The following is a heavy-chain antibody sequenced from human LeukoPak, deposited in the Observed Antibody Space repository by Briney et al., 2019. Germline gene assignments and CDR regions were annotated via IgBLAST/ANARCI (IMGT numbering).Heavy chain of an antibody. D-gene: IGHD2-15*01. Sequence: GSSVKVSCKASGGTFSSYTISWVRQAPGQGLEWMGRIIPILGIANYAQKFQGRVTITADKSTSTAYMELSSLRSEDTAVYYCARDPRGYCSGDSCYAEGGVYYYGMDVWGQGTTVTVSS. CDR1: GGTFSSYT. V-gene: IGHV1-69*04. CDR3: ARDPRGYCSGDSCYAEGGVYYYGMDV. J-gene: IGHJ6*02. CDR2: IIPILGIA.